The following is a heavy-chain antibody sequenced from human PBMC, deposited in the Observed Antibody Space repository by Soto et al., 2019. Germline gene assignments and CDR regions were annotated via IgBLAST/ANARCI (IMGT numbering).Heavy chain of an antibody. CDR2: IYYSGST. Sequence: SETLSLTCTVSGGSISSGGYYWSWIRQHPGKGLEWIGYIYYSGSTYYNPSLKSRVTISVDTSKNQFSLKLSSVTAADTAVYYCARVLRARVYYYYYMDVWGKGTTVTVSS. J-gene: IGHJ6*03. CDR1: GGSISSGGYY. V-gene: IGHV4-31*03. CDR3: ARVLRARVYYYYYMDV.